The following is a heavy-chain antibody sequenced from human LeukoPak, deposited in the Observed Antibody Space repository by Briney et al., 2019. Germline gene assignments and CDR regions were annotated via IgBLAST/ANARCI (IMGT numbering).Heavy chain of an antibody. CDR3: ARDQFYAFDI. CDR1: GFTFSSYY. CDR2: ISRSSSTI. Sequence: PGGSLRLSCAGSGFTFSSYYMIWVRQAPGKGLEWASYISRSSSTIYYADSVKGRFTISRDNAKNSLYLQMNSLRDEDTAVYYCARDQFYAFDIWGQGTMVTVSS. V-gene: IGHV3-48*02. J-gene: IGHJ3*02.